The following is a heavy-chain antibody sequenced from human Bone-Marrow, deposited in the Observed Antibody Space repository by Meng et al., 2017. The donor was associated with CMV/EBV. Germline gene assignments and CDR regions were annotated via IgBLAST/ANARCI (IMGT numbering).Heavy chain of an antibody. D-gene: IGHD2-15*01. V-gene: IGHV4-59*01. CDR2: IYYSGST. J-gene: IGHJ6*02. Sequence: GSLRLSCTVSGGSISGYYWSWIRQPPGKGLEWIGYIYYSGSTNYNPSLKSRVTISVDTPKNQFPLQLSSVTAAETAVYYCGMGGVVVVAAPTPDLWGQGTTVTVSS. CDR3: GMGGVVVVAAPTPDL. CDR1: GGSISGYY.